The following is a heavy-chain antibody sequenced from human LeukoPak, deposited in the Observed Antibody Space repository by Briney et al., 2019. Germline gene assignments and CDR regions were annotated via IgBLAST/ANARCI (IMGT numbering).Heavy chain of an antibody. CDR2: ISYDGSNK. CDR1: GFTFSSYG. Sequence: PGGSLRLSCAASGFTFSSYGMHWVRQAPGKGLEWVAVISYDGSNKYYADSVKGRFTISRDSSKNTLYLQMNSLRAEDTAAYYCAKAEQWLGYYFDYWGQGTLVTVSS. D-gene: IGHD6-19*01. CDR3: AKAEQWLGYYFDY. V-gene: IGHV3-30*18. J-gene: IGHJ4*02.